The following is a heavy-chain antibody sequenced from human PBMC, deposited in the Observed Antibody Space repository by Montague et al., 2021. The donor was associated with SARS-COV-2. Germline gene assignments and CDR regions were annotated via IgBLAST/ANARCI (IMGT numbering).Heavy chain of an antibody. D-gene: IGHD4-17*01. V-gene: IGHV2-70*01. CDR1: GFSLNTSLMC. CDR2: IXLDEDQ. Sequence: VTSTKTLTLTCTFSGFSLNTSLMCVSWIRQPPGKSLDWLALIXLDEDQYYSTSLKTRLTISKDTSNNQVVLTMTNMDPIGTATYYCARSYGDYRDSYFDYWGQGTLVTVSS. CDR3: ARSYGDYRDSYFDY. J-gene: IGHJ4*02.